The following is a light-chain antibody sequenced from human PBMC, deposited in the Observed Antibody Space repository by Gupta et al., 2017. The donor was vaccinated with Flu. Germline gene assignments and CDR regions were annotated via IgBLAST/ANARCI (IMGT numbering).Light chain of an antibody. J-gene: IGLJ1*01. Sequence: QSALTQPPSASGSPGQSVTISCTVTNSDVGGFSYVSWYQQRPGKAPKLMIYEASKRPSGVPDRFSGSKSGNTASLTVSGLQAEDEADYYCSSYAGSNILIFGTGTKVTVL. V-gene: IGLV2-8*01. CDR3: SSYAGSNILI. CDR2: EAS. CDR1: NSDVGGFSY.